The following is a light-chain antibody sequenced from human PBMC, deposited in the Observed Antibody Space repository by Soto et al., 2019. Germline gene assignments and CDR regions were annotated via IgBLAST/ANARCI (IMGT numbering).Light chain of an antibody. CDR1: QSVSSY. V-gene: IGKV3-11*01. J-gene: IGKJ1*01. CDR3: QRRTNWPPWT. Sequence: EIVLTQSPATLSLSPGERATLSCRASQSVSSYLAWYQQKPGQAPRLLIYDASNRAASIPARFSGSGSGTDFTLTISSLEPEDFAVYYCQRRTNWPPWTFGQGTNVEI. CDR2: DAS.